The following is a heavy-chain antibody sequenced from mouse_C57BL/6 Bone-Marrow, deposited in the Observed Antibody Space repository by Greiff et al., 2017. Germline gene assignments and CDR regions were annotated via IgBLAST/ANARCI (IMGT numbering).Heavy chain of an antibody. CDR3: SSFDGNYFDF. Sequence: VQLQQSGAELVRPGASVKLSCTASGFNIKDYYIHWVQQRPEQGLEWIGWIDPEIGYTEYASNFQGKATITSDTSSNTAYLQLSSLTSEDTAVYDCSSFDGNYFDFWGQGTPLTGAS. CDR1: GFNIKDYY. V-gene: IGHV14-4*01. CDR2: IDPEIGYT. D-gene: IGHD2-3*01. J-gene: IGHJ2*01.